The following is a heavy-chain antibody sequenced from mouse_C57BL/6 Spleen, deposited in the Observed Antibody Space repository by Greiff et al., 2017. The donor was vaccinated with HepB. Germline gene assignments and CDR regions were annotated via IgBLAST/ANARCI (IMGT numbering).Heavy chain of an antibody. J-gene: IGHJ3*01. V-gene: IGHV2-6-2*01. CDR1: GFSLTSYG. D-gene: IGHD1-1*01. CDR2: IWSDGST. Sequence: LVAPSQSLSITCTVSGFSLTSYGVHWVRQPPGKGLEWLVVIWSDGSTTYNSALKSRLSISKDNSKSQVFLKMNSLQTDDTAMYYCARHEEGYYGSSLAWFAYWGQGTLVTVSA. CDR3: ARHEEGYYGSSLAWFAY.